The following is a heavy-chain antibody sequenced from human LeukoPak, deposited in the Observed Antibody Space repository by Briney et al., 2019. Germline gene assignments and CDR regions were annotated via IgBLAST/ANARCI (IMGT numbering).Heavy chain of an antibody. Sequence: QSGGSLTLPCAASGFTLSRHRMSWVRHPRGKGLEWVANIKQDGSKKYYVDSVTGRFTISRDNAKNSLYLQMSSLRAEDMAVYFCARGQTTVTNWGQGTLVTVSS. J-gene: IGHJ4*02. CDR1: GFTLSRHR. D-gene: IGHD4-17*01. CDR3: ARGQTTVTN. CDR2: IKQDGSKK. V-gene: IGHV3-7*03.